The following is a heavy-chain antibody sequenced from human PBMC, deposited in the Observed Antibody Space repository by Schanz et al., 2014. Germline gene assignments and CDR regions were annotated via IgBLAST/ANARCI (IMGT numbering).Heavy chain of an antibody. CDR3: ARGVRIDY. CDR1: GFTFSTYY. CDR2: ISSSSSYI. V-gene: IGHV3-21*02. Sequence: EVQLVESGGGLVKPGGSLRLSCAASGFTFSTYYMNWVRQAPGKGLEWVSSISSSSSYISYADSVRGRFTISRDNSMNTVYLQMNSLTAEDTAVYYCARGVRIDYWGQGTLVTVSS. D-gene: IGHD3-3*01. J-gene: IGHJ4*02.